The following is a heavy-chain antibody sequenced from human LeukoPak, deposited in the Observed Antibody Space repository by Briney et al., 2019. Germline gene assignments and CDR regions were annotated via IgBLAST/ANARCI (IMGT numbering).Heavy chain of an antibody. CDR2: IYYSGST. J-gene: IGHJ6*02. V-gene: IGHV4-59*01. Sequence: PSETLSLTCTVSGGSISSYYWSWIRQPPGKGLEWIGYIYYSGSTNYNPSLKSRVTISVDTSKNQFSLKLSSVTAADTAVYYCARENVTIFEVVMGMDVWGQGTTVTVSS. CDR1: GGSISSYY. D-gene: IGHD3-3*01. CDR3: ARENVTIFEVVMGMDV.